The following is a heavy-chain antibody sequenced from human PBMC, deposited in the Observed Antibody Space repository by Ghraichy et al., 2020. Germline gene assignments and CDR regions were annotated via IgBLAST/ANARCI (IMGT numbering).Heavy chain of an antibody. CDR1: GFTFSSYG. V-gene: IGHV3-33*01. J-gene: IGHJ4*02. CDR3: AREPPGIAAAGYFDY. CDR2: IWYDGSNK. D-gene: IGHD6-13*01. Sequence: GGSLRLSCAASGFTFSSYGMHWVRQAPGKGLEWVAVIWYDGSNKYYADSVKGRFTISRDNSKNTLYLQMNSLRAEDTAVYYCAREPPGIAAAGYFDYWGQGTLVTVSS.